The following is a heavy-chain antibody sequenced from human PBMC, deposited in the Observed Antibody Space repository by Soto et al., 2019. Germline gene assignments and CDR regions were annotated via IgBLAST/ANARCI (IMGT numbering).Heavy chain of an antibody. D-gene: IGHD3-3*01. CDR1: GFTFSSYS. CDR2: ISSSGSTI. V-gene: IGHV3-48*02. Sequence: EVQLVESGGGLVQPGGSLRLSCAASGFTFSSYSMNWVRQAPGKGLEWVSYISSSGSTIYYTDSVRGRFTISRDNAKNSLYLQMNSVRDEDTAVYYCARAGYRSVDYWGQGTLVTVSS. CDR3: ARAGYRSVDY. J-gene: IGHJ4*02.